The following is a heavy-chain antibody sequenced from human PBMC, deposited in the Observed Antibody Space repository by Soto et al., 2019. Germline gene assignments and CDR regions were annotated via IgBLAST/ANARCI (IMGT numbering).Heavy chain of an antibody. D-gene: IGHD6-6*01. CDR2: ISAYNGNT. Sequence: SVKLSCKAAGYTFTSYGISWVLQAPGQGLEWMGWISAYNGNTNYAQKLQGRVTMTTDTSTSTAYMELRSLRSDDTAVYYCARDRGIAARPNADYWGQGTLVTVSS. V-gene: IGHV1-18*01. CDR1: GYTFTSYG. J-gene: IGHJ4*02. CDR3: ARDRGIAARPNADY.